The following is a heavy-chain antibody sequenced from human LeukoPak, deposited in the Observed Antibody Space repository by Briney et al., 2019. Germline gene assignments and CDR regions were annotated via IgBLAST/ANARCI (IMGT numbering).Heavy chain of an antibody. CDR3: ARVHDYGHQQGGFYYYYYYMDG. J-gene: IGHJ6*03. Sequence: GASVKASCKASGGTFSSYAISWVRQAPGQGLEWMGGIIPIFGTANYAQKFLGRVTNTADESTSTAYMELSSLRSEDTAVYYCARVHDYGHQQGGFYYYYYYMDGWGKGTTVTVSS. CDR1: GGTFSSYA. CDR2: IIPIFGTA. D-gene: IGHD4-17*01. V-gene: IGHV1-69*13.